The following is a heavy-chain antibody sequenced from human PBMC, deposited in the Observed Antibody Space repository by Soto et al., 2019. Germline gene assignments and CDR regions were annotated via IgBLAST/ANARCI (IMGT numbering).Heavy chain of an antibody. CDR3: ARDSRSTATMFDY. CDR2: IYYSGST. J-gene: IGHJ4*02. Sequence: TLSLTCTVSGGSISGSYWSWIRQPPGKGLEWIGYIYYSGSTNYNPSLKSRVTISVDTSKNQFSLKLSSVTAADTAVYYCARDSRSTATMFDYWGQGTLVTVSS. V-gene: IGHV4-59*01. D-gene: IGHD4-17*01. CDR1: GGSISGSY.